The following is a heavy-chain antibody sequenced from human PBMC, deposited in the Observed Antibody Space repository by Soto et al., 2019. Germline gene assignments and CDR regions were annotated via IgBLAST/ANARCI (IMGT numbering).Heavy chain of an antibody. V-gene: IGHV3-21*01. CDR2: ISSSSSYI. CDR1: GFTFSSYS. J-gene: IGHJ4*02. CDR3: ASDIVVVPAAIRGGQRDY. D-gene: IGHD2-2*01. Sequence: PGGSLRLSCAASGFTFSSYSMNWVRQAPGKGLEWVSSISSSSSYIYYADSVKGRFTISRDNAKNSLYLQMNSLRAEDTAVYYCASDIVVVPAAIRGGQRDYWGQGTLVTVSS.